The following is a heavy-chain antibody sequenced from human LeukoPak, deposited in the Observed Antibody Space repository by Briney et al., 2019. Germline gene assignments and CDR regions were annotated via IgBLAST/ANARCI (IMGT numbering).Heavy chain of an antibody. D-gene: IGHD6-19*01. CDR3: ARDVAGRWPVYYFDY. CDR1: GFTFDDFA. CDR2: ISWNTGTI. J-gene: IGHJ4*02. Sequence: GRSLRLSCAASGFTFDDFAMHWVPQAPGKGLEWVSGISWNTGTINYVDSVKGRFTISRDNAKNSLYLQMNSLRPEDTAFYYCARDVAGRWPVYYFDYWGQGTLVTVSS. V-gene: IGHV3-9*01.